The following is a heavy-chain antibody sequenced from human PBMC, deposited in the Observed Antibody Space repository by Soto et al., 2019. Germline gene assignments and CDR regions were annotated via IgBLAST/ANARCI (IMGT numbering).Heavy chain of an antibody. Sequence: QVQLQESGPGLVKPSETLSLTCTVSGGSISSYYWSWIRQPPGKGLEWIGYTYYSGSTNYNPSPNSRVTKSVDTSKPQAALKLSSVTAADTAVYYCARRFMDGSESHAPWGQGTLVTVAS. J-gene: IGHJ5*02. V-gene: IGHV4-59*08. CDR1: GGSISSYY. D-gene: IGHD3-10*01. CDR2: TYYSGST. CDR3: ARRFMDGSESHAP.